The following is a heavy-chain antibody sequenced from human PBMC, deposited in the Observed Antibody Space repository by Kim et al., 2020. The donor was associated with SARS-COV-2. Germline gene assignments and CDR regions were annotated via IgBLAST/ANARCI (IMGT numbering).Heavy chain of an antibody. V-gene: IGHV3-23*01. CDR2: ISGSGGST. J-gene: IGHJ4*02. Sequence: GGSLRLSCAASGFTFSSYAMSWVRQASGKGLEWVSAISGSGGSTYYADSVKGRFTISRDNTKNTLYLQMNSLRAEDTAVYYCAKIPVAGRSEDDYWGQGNLVTVSS. D-gene: IGHD6-19*01. CDR1: GFTFSSYA. CDR3: AKIPVAGRSEDDY.